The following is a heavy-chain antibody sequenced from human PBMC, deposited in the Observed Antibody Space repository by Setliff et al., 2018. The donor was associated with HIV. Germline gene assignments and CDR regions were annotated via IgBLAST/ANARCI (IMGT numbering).Heavy chain of an antibody. CDR1: GYTFSSYD. V-gene: IGHV1-8*02. J-gene: IGHJ6*03. CDR2: MNPNSGNT. Sequence: EASVKVSCKASGYTFSSYDINWVRQATGQGLEWMGWMNPNSGNTGYAQKFRGRVTMTRDTSISTAYMELNNLKFEDTAVYYCARARRDSYDRGRRNHYYIDVWGKGTTVTVSS. CDR3: ARARRDSYDRGRRNHYYIDV. D-gene: IGHD3-22*01.